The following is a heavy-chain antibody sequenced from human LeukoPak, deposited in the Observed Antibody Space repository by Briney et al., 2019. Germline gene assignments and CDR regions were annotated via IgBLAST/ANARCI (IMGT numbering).Heavy chain of an antibody. Sequence: GGSLRLSCAASGFTFSSCAMSWVRQAPGKGLEWVSAISGSGGSTYYADSVKGRFTISRDNSKNTLYLQMNSLRAEDTAVYYCARDGIAVAGADYWGQGTLVTVSS. D-gene: IGHD6-19*01. CDR3: ARDGIAVAGADY. J-gene: IGHJ4*02. CDR2: ISGSGGST. V-gene: IGHV3-23*01. CDR1: GFTFSSCA.